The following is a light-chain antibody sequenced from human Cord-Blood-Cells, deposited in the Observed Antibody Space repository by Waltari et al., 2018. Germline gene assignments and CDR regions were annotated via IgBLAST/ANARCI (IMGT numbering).Light chain of an antibody. CDR2: AAS. CDR3: QQSYSTPR. J-gene: IGKJ3*01. CDR1: QSISSY. V-gene: IGKV1-39*01. Sequence: DIQMTQSPSSLSESVGERVTITCRASQSISSYLNWYQQKPGKAPKLLIYAASSLQSGVPSRFSGSGSGTDFTLTISSLQPEDFATYYCQQSYSTPRFGPGTKVDIK.